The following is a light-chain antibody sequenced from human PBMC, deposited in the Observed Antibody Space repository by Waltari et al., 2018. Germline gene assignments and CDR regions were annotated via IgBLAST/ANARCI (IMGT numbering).Light chain of an antibody. CDR1: QSLSSSQ. Sequence: EIALTQSPGTLPLSPGDRVTRSCRASQSLSSSQLAWYQQKPGQAPRLLIYGASSRTTGIPERFSGSGSGTDFTLTISRLEPEDFAVYYCQQYGSSPTTFGGGTKVEIK. CDR3: QQYGSSPTT. CDR2: GAS. J-gene: IGKJ4*01. V-gene: IGKV3-20*01.